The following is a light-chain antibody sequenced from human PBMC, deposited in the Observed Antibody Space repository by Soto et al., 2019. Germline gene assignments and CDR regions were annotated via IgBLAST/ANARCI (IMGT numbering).Light chain of an antibody. CDR1: QNVNNW. CDR2: DAS. V-gene: IGKV1-5*01. CDR3: QQYNTYWT. Sequence: IQITQFPSALSASVGDRVTSTCRASQNVNNWLAWYQHKPGKAPQLLIYDASVLETGVPSRFSGSGSGTEFTLAISGLQSDDFATYSCQQYNTYWTFGPGTKVDIK. J-gene: IGKJ1*01.